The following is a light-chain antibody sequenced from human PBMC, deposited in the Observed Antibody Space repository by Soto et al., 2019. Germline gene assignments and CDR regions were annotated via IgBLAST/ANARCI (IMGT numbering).Light chain of an antibody. CDR2: GAS. J-gene: IGKJ1*01. V-gene: IGKV3-20*01. Sequence: EIVLTQSPGSLSLSPRERATLSCRASQTVDSTFFAWYQKKPGHAPRLLIYGASKRATDIPDSFSCSGSGTDFTLTISRLEPEDFAVYYCQQYMSSVTFGQGTKVEIK. CDR1: QTVDSTF. CDR3: QQYMSSVT.